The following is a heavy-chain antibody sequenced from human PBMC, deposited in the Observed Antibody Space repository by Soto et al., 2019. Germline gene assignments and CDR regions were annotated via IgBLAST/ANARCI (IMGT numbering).Heavy chain of an antibody. D-gene: IGHD2-8*02. CDR2: ISWNSGTI. CDR3: AKSTGGTAYGMGV. V-gene: IGHV3-9*01. J-gene: IGHJ6*02. Sequence: EVQVVESGGGLVQPGRSLRLSCAASGFSFDDYAMHWVRQAPGKGLEWVSGISWNSGTIGYADSVKGRFTISRDNAKDALDLQMNMLRAEDTAVYDCAKSTGGTAYGMGVWGQGTTVTVS. CDR1: GFSFDDYA.